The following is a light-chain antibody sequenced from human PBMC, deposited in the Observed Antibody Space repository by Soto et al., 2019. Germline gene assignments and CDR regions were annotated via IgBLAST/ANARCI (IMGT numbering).Light chain of an antibody. V-gene: IGLV1-40*01. CDR2: GNS. J-gene: IGLJ2*01. CDR3: QSYDSSLSGGV. CDR1: SSNIGAGYD. Sequence: QLVLTQPPSVSGAPGQRVTISCTGSSSNIGAGYDVHWYQQLPGTAPKVLIYGNSNRPSGVPDRFSGSKSGTSGSLAITGLQAEDEADYYGQSYDSSLSGGVFGGGTKLTVL.